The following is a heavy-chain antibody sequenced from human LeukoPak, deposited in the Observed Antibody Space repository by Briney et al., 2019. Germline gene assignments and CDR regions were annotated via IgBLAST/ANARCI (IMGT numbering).Heavy chain of an antibody. D-gene: IGHD6-19*01. CDR1: GFTFSSYW. CDR3: AKDRWGAVASFDY. Sequence: GGSLRLSFAASGFTFSSYWMHWVRQAPGKGLVWVSRINSDGSSPSYADSVKGRFTISRDNPKNTRYLQMNSLESEDTAVYYCAKDRWGAVASFDYWGQGTLVTVSS. CDR2: INSDGSSP. V-gene: IGHV3-74*01. J-gene: IGHJ4*02.